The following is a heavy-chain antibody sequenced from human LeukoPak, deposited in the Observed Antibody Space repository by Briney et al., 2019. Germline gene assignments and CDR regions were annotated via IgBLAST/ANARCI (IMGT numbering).Heavy chain of an antibody. CDR3: AKSGGDIPIYFDY. J-gene: IGHJ4*02. Sequence: GGSLRLSCAASGFTFSSYAMSWVRQAPGKGLEWVSAISGSGGGTYYADSVKGRFTISRDNSKNTLYLQMNSLRAEDTAVYYCAKSGGDIPIYFDYWGQGTLVTVSS. CDR2: ISGSGGGT. CDR1: GFTFSSYA. D-gene: IGHD2-21*02. V-gene: IGHV3-23*01.